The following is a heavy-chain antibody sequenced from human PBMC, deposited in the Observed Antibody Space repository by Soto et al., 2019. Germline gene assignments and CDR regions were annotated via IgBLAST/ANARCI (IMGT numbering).Heavy chain of an antibody. J-gene: IGHJ5*02. CDR2: INHSGST. Sequence: QVQLQQWGAGLLKPSETLSLTCAVYGGSFSGYYWSWIRQPPGKGLEWIGEINHSGSTNYNPSLKSRVTISVDTSKNQFSLKLSSVTAADTAVYYCARRLRRRRYNWFDPWGQGTLVTVSS. CDR3: ARRLRRRRYNWFDP. CDR1: GGSFSGYY. V-gene: IGHV4-34*01.